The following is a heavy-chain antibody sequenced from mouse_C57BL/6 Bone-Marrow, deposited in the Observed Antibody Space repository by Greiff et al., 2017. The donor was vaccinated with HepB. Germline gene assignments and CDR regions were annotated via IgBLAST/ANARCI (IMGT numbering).Heavy chain of an antibody. Sequence: QVQLQQSGAELARPGASVKLSCKASGYTFTSYGISWVKQRTGQGLEWIGEIYPRSGNTYYNEKFKGKATLTADKSSSTAYMELRSLTSEDSAVYFCARQDVARRWFAYWGQGTLVTVSA. CDR2: IYPRSGNT. J-gene: IGHJ3*01. D-gene: IGHD1-1*01. CDR3: ARQDVARRWFAY. V-gene: IGHV1-81*01. CDR1: GYTFTSYG.